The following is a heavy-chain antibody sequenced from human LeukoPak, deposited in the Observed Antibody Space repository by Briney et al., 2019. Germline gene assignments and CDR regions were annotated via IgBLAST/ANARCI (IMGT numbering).Heavy chain of an antibody. D-gene: IGHD1-1*01. CDR1: GDSLTTDDSF. V-gene: IGHV4-31*03. Sequence: PSETLSLTCTVSGDSLTTDDSFWSWIRQFPGKGLEWIGYIHYRGTTNYNPSLKSRLSMSIDMSKDQFSLNLTSVTAADTAIYYCARDGYINDAFNIWGQGTVVTVSS. CDR2: IHYRGTT. J-gene: IGHJ3*02. CDR3: ARDGYINDAFNI.